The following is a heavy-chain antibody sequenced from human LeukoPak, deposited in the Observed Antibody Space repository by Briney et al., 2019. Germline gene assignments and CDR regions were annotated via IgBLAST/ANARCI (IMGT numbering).Heavy chain of an antibody. D-gene: IGHD2-15*01. Sequence: SETLSLTCTVSGGSISSYYWSWIRQPPGKGRVWIGYIYYSGSTNYNPSLKSRVTISVDTSKNQFSLKLSSVTAADTAVYYCARGRYCSGGSCYGFVYFDYWGQGTLVTVSS. J-gene: IGHJ4*02. CDR1: GGSISSYY. CDR2: IYYSGST. V-gene: IGHV4-59*01. CDR3: ARGRYCSGGSCYGFVYFDY.